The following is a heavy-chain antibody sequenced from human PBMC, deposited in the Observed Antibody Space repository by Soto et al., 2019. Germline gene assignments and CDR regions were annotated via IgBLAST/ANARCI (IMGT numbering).Heavy chain of an antibody. CDR2: FKPTGGGSR. J-gene: IGHJ6*02. D-gene: IGHD3-10*01. CDR1: GYTFSGYY. Sequence: QVQLVESGAEVKKPGASVKLSCKPSGYTFSGYYVHWVRQAPGQGLEWMGVFKPTGGGSRSYAQRFQGRVTVTRDTSSSTVYMELGSLRFDDTVVYFCASDHGSGVELDVCGQGTRVTVSS. CDR3: ASDHGSGVELDV. V-gene: IGHV1-46*01.